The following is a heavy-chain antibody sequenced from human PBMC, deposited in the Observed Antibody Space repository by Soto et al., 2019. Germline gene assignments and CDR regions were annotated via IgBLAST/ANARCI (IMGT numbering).Heavy chain of an antibody. CDR3: LSQRTTVPTQAYFHY. CDR1: GGSVTNSSYY. J-gene: IGHJ4*02. Sequence: KSSETLSLTCTVSGGSVTNSSYYWGWIRQSPGKGLEWIGSVYYRGRSYSKSSVKSRVTISVDTSKNRFSLSLNSVTASDTAVYFCLSQRTTVPTQAYFHYWCPGALVTVSS. CDR2: VYYRGRS. V-gene: IGHV4-39*01. D-gene: IGHD4-17*01.